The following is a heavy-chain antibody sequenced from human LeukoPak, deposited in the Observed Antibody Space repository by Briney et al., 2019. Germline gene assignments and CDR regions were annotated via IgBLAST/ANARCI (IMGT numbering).Heavy chain of an antibody. Sequence: GGSLRLSCAASGFTFSDYYMSWIRQAPGRGLEWVSYISNSGTTRYYADSVKGRFTISRDNAKNSLYLQMNSLRAEDTAVYYCARDQTGIAVAATGWFDPWGQGTLVTVSS. CDR2: ISNSGTTR. V-gene: IGHV3-11*04. CDR3: ARDQTGIAVAATGWFDP. J-gene: IGHJ5*02. D-gene: IGHD6-19*01. CDR1: GFTFSDYY.